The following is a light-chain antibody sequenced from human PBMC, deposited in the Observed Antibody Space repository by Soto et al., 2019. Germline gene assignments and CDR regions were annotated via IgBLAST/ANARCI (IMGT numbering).Light chain of an antibody. J-gene: IGKJ4*02. CDR1: QSVSPSS. V-gene: IGKV3-20*01. CDR3: QQFAGS. Sequence: EILLTQSPGTLSLSPGERATLSRRASQSVSPSSLAWYQQRPGQSPRLLIYGASSRATGIPDRFSGRGSGTDFTLIISRLEPEDFAVYYCQQFAGSFGGGTKVDIK. CDR2: GAS.